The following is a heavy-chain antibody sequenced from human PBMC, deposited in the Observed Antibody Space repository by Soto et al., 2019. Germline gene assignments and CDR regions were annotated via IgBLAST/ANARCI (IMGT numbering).Heavy chain of an antibody. V-gene: IGHV3-23*01. CDR1: GFMFGSYA. CDR2: ISGSGTDT. J-gene: IGHJ6*02. Sequence: EVQLLESGGGLVQPGGSLRLSCAASGFMFGSYAMSWVRQAPGKGLEWVSGISGSGTDTYYADAVKGRVTISRDNAKNTLYLQMNGLRAEDTAIYYCAKDLRSSYYDGMDAWGQGTTVTVSS. CDR3: AKDLRSSYYDGMDA. D-gene: IGHD3-16*01.